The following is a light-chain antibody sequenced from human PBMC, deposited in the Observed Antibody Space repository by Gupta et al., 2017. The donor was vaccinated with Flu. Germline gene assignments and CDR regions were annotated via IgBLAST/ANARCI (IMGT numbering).Light chain of an antibody. CDR3: QQYYATPT. V-gene: IGKV4-1*01. Sequence: DIVMTQSPDSLAVSLGERATIHCKSSQSVLYSATNKNYLAWYQQKAGRPPRLLIYWASTRESGVPDRFSGSGSGTDFTLTISSLQAEDVAVYCCQQYYATPTFGQGTKLEIK. CDR2: WAS. CDR1: QSVLYSATNKNY. J-gene: IGKJ2*01.